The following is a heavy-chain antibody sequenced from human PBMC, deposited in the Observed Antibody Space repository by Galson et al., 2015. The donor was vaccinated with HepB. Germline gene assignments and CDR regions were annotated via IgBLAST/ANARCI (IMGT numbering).Heavy chain of an antibody. D-gene: IGHD4-23*01. CDR1: GFTFSSYG. J-gene: IGHJ4*02. V-gene: IGHV3-33*08. CDR2: IWYDGSNK. CDR3: ARDADYGGNSRSHFDY. Sequence: SLRLSCAASGFTFSSYGMHWVRQAPGKGLEWVAVIWYDGSNKYYADSVKGRFTISRDNSKNTLYLQMNSLRAEDTAVYYCARDADYGGNSRSHFDYWGQGTLVTVSS.